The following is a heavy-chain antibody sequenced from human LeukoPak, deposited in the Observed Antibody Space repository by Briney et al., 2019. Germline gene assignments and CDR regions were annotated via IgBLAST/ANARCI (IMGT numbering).Heavy chain of an antibody. Sequence: SETLSLTCTVSGGSISSYYWSWIRQPAGKGLEWIGRIYASGSTHYNPSLKSRVTMSVDTSKKQFSLNLSSVTAADTAVYYCARDQGGYLSWFDPWGKGTLVTVPS. J-gene: IGHJ5*02. D-gene: IGHD5-12*01. V-gene: IGHV4-4*07. CDR3: ARDQGGYLSWFDP. CDR2: IYASGST. CDR1: GGSISSYY.